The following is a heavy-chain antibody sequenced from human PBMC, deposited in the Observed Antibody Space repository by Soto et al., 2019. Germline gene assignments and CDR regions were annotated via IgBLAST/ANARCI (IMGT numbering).Heavy chain of an antibody. CDR1: GYTFTSYD. J-gene: IGHJ6*02. CDR2: RNPNSRNT. CDR3: ARWPDGYYYYGMDV. Sequence: QVQLVQSGAEVKKPGASVKVSCKASGYTFTSYDINWVRQATGQGLEWMGWRNPNSRNTGYAQKFQGRVTMTKNTSISTAYMELSSLRSEDTAVYYCARWPDGYYYYGMDVWGQGTTVTVSS. V-gene: IGHV1-8*01.